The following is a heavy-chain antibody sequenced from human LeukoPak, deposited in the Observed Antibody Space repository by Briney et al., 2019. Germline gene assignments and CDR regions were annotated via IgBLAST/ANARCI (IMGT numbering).Heavy chain of an antibody. CDR2: INHSGST. V-gene: IGHV4-34*01. Sequence: SETLSLTCAVYGGSFSGYYWSWIRQPPGKGLEWIGEINHSGSTNYNPSLKSRVTISVDTSKNQFSLKLSSVTAADTAVYYCARLVLGSHTYYYDSSGYYYDYWGQGTLVTVSS. CDR1: GGSFSGYY. J-gene: IGHJ4*02. D-gene: IGHD3-22*01. CDR3: ARLVLGSHTYYYDSSGYYYDY.